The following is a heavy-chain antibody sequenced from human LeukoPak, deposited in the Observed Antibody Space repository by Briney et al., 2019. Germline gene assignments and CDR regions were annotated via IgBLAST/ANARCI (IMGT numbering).Heavy chain of an antibody. CDR1: SYTFTSYG. Sequence: ASVKVSCKASSYTFTSYGISWVRQAPGQGLEWMGWISAYNGNTNYAQKLQGRVTMTTDTSTSTAYMELRSLRSDDTAVYYCARDPYDILTGYSHNWFDPWGQGTLVTVSS. CDR3: ARDPYDILTGYSHNWFDP. J-gene: IGHJ5*02. V-gene: IGHV1-18*01. CDR2: ISAYNGNT. D-gene: IGHD3-9*01.